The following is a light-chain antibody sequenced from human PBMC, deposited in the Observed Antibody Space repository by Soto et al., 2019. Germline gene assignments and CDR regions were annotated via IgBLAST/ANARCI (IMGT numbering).Light chain of an antibody. J-gene: IGKJ5*01. CDR2: AAS. V-gene: IGKV1-39*01. Sequence: DIHMTHSPSALSAAVPDRVTITCRASQSISNYLNWYQQKPGKAPKLLIYAASSLQSGVPSRFSGSGSGTDFTLTISSLQPEDFATYYCQQSYSTTPLTFGQGTRLEI. CDR1: QSISNY. CDR3: QQSYSTTPLT.